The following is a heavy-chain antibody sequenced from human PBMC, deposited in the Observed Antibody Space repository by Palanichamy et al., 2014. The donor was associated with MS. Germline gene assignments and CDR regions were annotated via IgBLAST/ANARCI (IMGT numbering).Heavy chain of an antibody. Sequence: EVQLLESGGGLVQPGGSLRLSCVTSGFTFYTYAMSWVRQAPGKGLEWVSAISGPGGSAYYADSVKGRFSISRDNSKNTLILQMNSLRAEDTAVYYCAKDKSGWYRPFDNWGQGTVVSVSS. D-gene: IGHD6-19*01. CDR3: AKDKSGWYRPFDN. CDR1: GFTFYTYA. CDR2: ISGPGGSA. J-gene: IGHJ4*02. V-gene: IGHV3-23*01.